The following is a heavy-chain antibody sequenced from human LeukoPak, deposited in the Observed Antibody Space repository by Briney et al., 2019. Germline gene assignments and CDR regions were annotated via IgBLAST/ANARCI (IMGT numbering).Heavy chain of an antibody. Sequence: GGSLRLSCAASGFSFNKNAVNWLRHPPGKGLEWVSGVGATNSDTSYAESVRGRFSISRDNSRNTAYLEMKYLRAEDTGVYYCATHDRTVGIFWGQGTLVTVSS. D-gene: IGHD1-26*01. V-gene: IGHV3-23*01. CDR2: VGATNSDT. CDR3: ATHDRTVGIF. J-gene: IGHJ4*02. CDR1: GFSFNKNA.